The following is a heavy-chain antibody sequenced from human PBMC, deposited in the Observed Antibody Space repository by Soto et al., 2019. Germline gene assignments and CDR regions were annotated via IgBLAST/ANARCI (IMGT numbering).Heavy chain of an antibody. D-gene: IGHD6-19*01. CDR2: IKSKTDGGTT. V-gene: IGHV3-15*07. CDR3: TPRAVAGYYYFYY. CDR1: GFTFSNAW. Sequence: GGSLRLSCAASGFTFSNAWMNWVPQAPWKGLEWVGRIKSKTDGGTTDYAAPVKGRFTLSRADSKNTQYLQMNSLKTEDTAVYYCTPRAVAGYYYFYYWGQGTLVTVSS. J-gene: IGHJ4*02.